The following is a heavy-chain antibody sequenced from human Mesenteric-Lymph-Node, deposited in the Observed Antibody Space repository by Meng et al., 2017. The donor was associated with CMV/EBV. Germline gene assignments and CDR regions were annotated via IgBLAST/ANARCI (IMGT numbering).Heavy chain of an antibody. CDR3: ARVFQGSGSYFDY. Sequence: EASGGTFSSYAISWVRQAPGQGLEWMGGINPICGTANYAQKFQSRVTITADESTSTAYMELSSLRSEDTAVYYCARVFQGSGSYFDYWGQGTLVTVSS. CDR1: GGTFSSYA. V-gene: IGHV1-69*01. J-gene: IGHJ4*02. D-gene: IGHD3-10*01. CDR2: INPICGTA.